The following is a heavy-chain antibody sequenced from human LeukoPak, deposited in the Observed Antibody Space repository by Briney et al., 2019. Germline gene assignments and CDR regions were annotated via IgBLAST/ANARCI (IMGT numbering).Heavy chain of an antibody. CDR1: GGSISSYY. CDR3: ARDSSGYYVGAFDI. J-gene: IGHJ3*02. V-gene: IGHV4-59*08. Sequence: KTSETLSLTCTVSGGSISSYYWSWIRQPPGKGLEWIGYIYYSGSTNYNPSLKSRVTISVDTSKNQFSLKLSSVTAADTAVYYCARDSSGYYVGAFDIWGQGTMVTVSS. CDR2: IYYSGST. D-gene: IGHD3-22*01.